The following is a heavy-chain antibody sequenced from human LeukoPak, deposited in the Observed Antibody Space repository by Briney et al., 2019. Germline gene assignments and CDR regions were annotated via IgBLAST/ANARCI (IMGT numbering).Heavy chain of an antibody. CDR3: AREGGSGSYGPI. J-gene: IGHJ3*02. V-gene: IGHV1-69*13. Sequence: SVKVSCKASGGTFSKYTISWVRQRPGQGLEWMGGITPLFGTANCAQKFQGRVTITADESASTAYMELSSLRSEDTAVYYCAREGGSGSYGPIWGQGTMVTVSS. CDR1: GGTFSKYT. CDR2: ITPLFGTA. D-gene: IGHD3-10*01.